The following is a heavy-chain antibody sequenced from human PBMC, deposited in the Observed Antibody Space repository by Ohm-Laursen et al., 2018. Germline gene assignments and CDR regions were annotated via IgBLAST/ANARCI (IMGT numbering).Heavy chain of an antibody. V-gene: IGHV3-11*01. D-gene: IGHD5/OR15-5a*01. Sequence: GSLRLSCAAFGFTFSDYYMSWIRQAPGKGLEWVSYISSSGSTIYYADSVKGRFTISRDNAKNSLYLQMNSLRAEDTAVYYCASLRREPGGYYFDYWGQGTLVTVSS. CDR1: GFTFSDYY. J-gene: IGHJ4*02. CDR3: ASLRREPGGYYFDY. CDR2: ISSSGSTI.